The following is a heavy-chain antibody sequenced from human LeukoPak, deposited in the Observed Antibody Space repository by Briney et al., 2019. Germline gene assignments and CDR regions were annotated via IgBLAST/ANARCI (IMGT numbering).Heavy chain of an antibody. V-gene: IGHV4-59*08. J-gene: IGHJ3*02. D-gene: IGHD3-10*01. CDR2: VYSSGNT. Sequence: ETLSLTCTVSGGSISGYYCSWVRQPPGKEMEWIGYVYSSGNTNYNPSLKSRVTLSVDTSKNQFSLKLVSVTAADTAVYYCARHPPSSAGAYDIWGQGTMVTVSS. CDR1: GGSISGYY. CDR3: ARHPPSSAGAYDI.